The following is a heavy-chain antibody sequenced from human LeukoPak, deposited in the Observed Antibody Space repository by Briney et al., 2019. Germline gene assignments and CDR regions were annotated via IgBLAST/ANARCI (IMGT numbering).Heavy chain of an antibody. CDR2: MNPNSGNT. CDR1: GYTFTSYD. V-gene: IGHV1-8*01. D-gene: IGHD2-2*01. Sequence: EASLKVSCKASGYTFTSYDINWVRQATGQGLEWMGWMNPNSGNTGYAQKFQGRVTMTRNTSISTAYMELSSLRSEDTAVYYCARTIGYCSSTSCSYYYYMDVWGKGTTVTVSS. CDR3: ARTIGYCSSTSCSYYYYMDV. J-gene: IGHJ6*03.